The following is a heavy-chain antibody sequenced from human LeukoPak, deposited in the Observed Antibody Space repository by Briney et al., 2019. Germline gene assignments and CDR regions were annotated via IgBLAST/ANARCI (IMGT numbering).Heavy chain of an antibody. CDR2: INTYNGNT. V-gene: IGHV1-18*01. CDR3: ARGTRGDILTGYSLGY. D-gene: IGHD3-9*01. CDR1: GYTFTSYI. Sequence: ASVKVSCKASGYTFTSYIISWVRQAPGQGLEWMGWINTYNGNTDYAQRVQGRVTMTTDTSTSTAYMEVSSLRSEDTAVYYCARGTRGDILTGYSLGYWGQGTLVTVSS. J-gene: IGHJ4*02.